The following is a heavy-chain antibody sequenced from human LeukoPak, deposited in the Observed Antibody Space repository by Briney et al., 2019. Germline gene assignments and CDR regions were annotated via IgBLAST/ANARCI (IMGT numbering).Heavy chain of an antibody. CDR2: IHDSGTT. J-gene: IGHJ4*02. CDR1: GGSISSYY. V-gene: IGHV4-59*01. Sequence: PSETLSLTCTVSGGSISSYYWTWVQQPPGKGLEWIAYIHDSGTTSYSPSLESRVTISLDTSNNQFSLRLSSVTAADTAVYYCARESWYCSDGSCYSDFDYWGQGTLVTVSS. D-gene: IGHD2-15*01. CDR3: ARESWYCSDGSCYSDFDY.